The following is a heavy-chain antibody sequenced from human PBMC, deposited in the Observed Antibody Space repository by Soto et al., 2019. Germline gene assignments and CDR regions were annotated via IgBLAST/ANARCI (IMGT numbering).Heavy chain of an antibody. CDR1: GGSFSGYY. V-gene: IGHV4-34*01. CDR2: INHSGST. Sequence: SETLSLTCAVYGGSFSGYYWSWIRQPPGKGLEWIGEINHSGSTNYNQSHKSRVNISVDTSKNQFSLKLSTVTAADTVVYYCARAALRYCSGGSCNDYWGQGTLVTVSS. J-gene: IGHJ4*02. D-gene: IGHD2-15*01. CDR3: ARAALRYCSGGSCNDY.